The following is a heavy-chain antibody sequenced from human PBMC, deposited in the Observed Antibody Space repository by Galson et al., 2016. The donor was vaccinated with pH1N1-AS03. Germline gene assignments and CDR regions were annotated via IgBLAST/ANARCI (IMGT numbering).Heavy chain of an antibody. CDR2: IFDSGTT. CDR1: GASISSGSYY. Sequence: TLSLTCTVSGASISSGSYYWSWIRQPAGKGLEWIGYIFDSGTTNYNPSLKSRVTISLETSRNQLSLKLTSVTAADTAVYYCVGESPILFWYFDLWGRGTPVTVSS. J-gene: IGHJ2*01. CDR3: VGESPILFWYFDL. D-gene: IGHD3-16*01. V-gene: IGHV4-61*10.